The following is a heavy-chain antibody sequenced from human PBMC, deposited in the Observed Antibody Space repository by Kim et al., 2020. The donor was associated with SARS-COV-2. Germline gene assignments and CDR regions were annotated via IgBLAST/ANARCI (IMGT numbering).Heavy chain of an antibody. CDR3: VTAPLPPEGHSSSWSFDY. Sequence: KGRFTISRDNSKNTLSLQMSSLRAEDTAVYYCVTAPLPPEGHSSSWSFDYWGQGTLVTVSS. J-gene: IGHJ4*02. D-gene: IGHD6-13*01. V-gene: IGHV3-64D*06.